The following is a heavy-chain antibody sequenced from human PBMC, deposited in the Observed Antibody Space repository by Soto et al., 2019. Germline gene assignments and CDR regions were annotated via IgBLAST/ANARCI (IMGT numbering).Heavy chain of an antibody. J-gene: IGHJ5*02. CDR1: GGSISSYY. V-gene: IGHV4-59*01. CDR2: IYYSGST. Sequence: RSLTCTVSGGSISSYYWSWIRQPPGKGLEWIGYIYYSGSTNYNPSLKSRVTISVDTSKNQFSLKLSSVTAADTAVYYCARYYYGSGSYYNADLTGFDPWGQGTLVTVSS. D-gene: IGHD3-10*01. CDR3: ARYYYGSGSYYNADLTGFDP.